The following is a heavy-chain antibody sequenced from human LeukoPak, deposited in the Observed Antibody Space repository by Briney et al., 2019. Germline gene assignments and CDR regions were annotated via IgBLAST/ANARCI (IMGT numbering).Heavy chain of an antibody. D-gene: IGHD1-26*01. J-gene: IGHJ5*02. CDR1: GGSISSGGYY. CDR3: ARDRNSGSYRWFDP. Sequence: PSQTLSLTCTVSGGSISSGGYYWSWIRQHPGKGLEWIGYIYYSGSTYYNPSLKSRVTISVDTSKNQFSLKLSSVTAADTAVYYCARDRNSGSYRWFDPWGQGTLVTVSS. V-gene: IGHV4-31*03. CDR2: IYYSGST.